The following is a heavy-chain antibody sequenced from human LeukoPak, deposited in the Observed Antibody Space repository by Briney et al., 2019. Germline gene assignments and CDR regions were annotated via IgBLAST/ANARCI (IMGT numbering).Heavy chain of an antibody. D-gene: IGHD3-10*01. J-gene: IGHJ4*02. CDR2: IYYTGSA. Sequence: SETLSLTCTVSGASISTYYWSWIRQPPGKGLEWIGYIYYTGSASYNPSLKSRVTISVDTSKNQFSLKLSSVTAADTAVYYCARGPFGSGSSNLDYWGQGTLVTVSS. V-gene: IGHV4-59*01. CDR3: ARGPFGSGSSNLDY. CDR1: GASISTYY.